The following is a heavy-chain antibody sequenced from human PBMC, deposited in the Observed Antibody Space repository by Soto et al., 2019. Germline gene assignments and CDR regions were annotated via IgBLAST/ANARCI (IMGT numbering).Heavy chain of an antibody. CDR2: IYHSGST. D-gene: IGHD3-10*01. CDR3: ARHEIRFGELFYGSDWFGP. Sequence: QVQLQESGPGLVKPSGTLSLTCAVSSRSVSSDNWWSWVRQPPGKGLEWIGDIYHSGSTNYNPSLRSRVTISVKKSKNPSSLKLNAVTDANTAVYYCARHEIRFGELFYGSDWFGPWGQGTLVTVSS. V-gene: IGHV4-4*02. CDR1: SRSVSSDNW. J-gene: IGHJ5*02.